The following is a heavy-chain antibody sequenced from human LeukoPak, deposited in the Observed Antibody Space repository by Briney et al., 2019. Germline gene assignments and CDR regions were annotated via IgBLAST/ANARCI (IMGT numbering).Heavy chain of an antibody. V-gene: IGHV4-34*01. CDR2: INHSGST. D-gene: IGHD4-17*01. CDR3: ARMVTVTTLGY. J-gene: IGHJ4*02. Sequence: PSETLSLTCAVYGGSFSGYYWSWIRQPPGNGLEWIGEINHSGSTNYNPSLKSRVTISVDTSKNQFSLKLSSVTAADTAVYYCARMVTVTTLGYWGQGTLVTVSS. CDR1: GGSFSGYY.